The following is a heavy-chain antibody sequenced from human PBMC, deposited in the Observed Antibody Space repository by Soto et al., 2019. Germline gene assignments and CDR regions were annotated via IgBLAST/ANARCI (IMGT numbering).Heavy chain of an antibody. D-gene: IGHD3-16*02. CDR1: GLKFSDYW. V-gene: IGHV3-7*03. J-gene: IGHJ4*02. CDR2: IKHDTSEA. Sequence: PGWSLRLSCAASGLKFSDYWMSWVRQAPGKGLEWVGNIKHDTSEAHYADSVKGRFTITRDNIKNFLFLQMNGLRSDDTASYYCARDGLVFSWPYRPSRFDDCGLGTLVTVAS. CDR3: ARDGLVFSWPYRPSRFDD.